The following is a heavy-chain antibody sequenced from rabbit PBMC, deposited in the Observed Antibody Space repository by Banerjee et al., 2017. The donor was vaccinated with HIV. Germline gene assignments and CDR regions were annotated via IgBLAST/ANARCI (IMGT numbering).Heavy chain of an antibody. CDR2: IYAGSSGST. CDR1: GFDLSSYYY. Sequence: QSLEESGGDLVKPGASLTLTCTASGFDLSSYYYMCWVRQAPGKGLEWIACIYAGSSGSTYYASWAKGRFTISKTSSTTATLQMTSLTAADTATYFCARRGDAGYGYDYFNLWGQGTLVTVS. D-gene: IGHD6-1*01. CDR3: ARRGDAGYGYDYFNL. V-gene: IGHV1S40*01. J-gene: IGHJ4*01.